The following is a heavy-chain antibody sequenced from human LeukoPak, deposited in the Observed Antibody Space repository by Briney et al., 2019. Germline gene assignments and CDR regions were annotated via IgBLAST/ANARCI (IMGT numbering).Heavy chain of an antibody. Sequence: ASVKVSCKASGYTFTGYYMHWVRQAPGQGLEWMGWINPNSGGTNYAQKFQGRVTMTRDTSISTAYMELSSLRSEDTAVYYCARGYCSSTSCFDSFDYWGQGTLVTVSS. CDR2: INPNSGGT. D-gene: IGHD2-2*01. CDR1: GYTFTGYY. V-gene: IGHV1-2*02. J-gene: IGHJ4*02. CDR3: ARGYCSSTSCFDSFDY.